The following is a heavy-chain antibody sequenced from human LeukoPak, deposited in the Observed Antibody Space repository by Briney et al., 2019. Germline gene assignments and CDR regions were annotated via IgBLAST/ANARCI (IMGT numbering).Heavy chain of an antibody. J-gene: IGHJ4*02. CDR2: IVSNGGNT. CDR3: ARGGYYAATDI. V-gene: IGHV3-64*02. CDR1: GLTFSSHA. Sequence: GGSLRLSCAASGLTFSSHAMHWVRAAPGKGLEYVSAIVSNGGNTYYADSVRGRFTISRDNSKDTVYLQMGSLRPEDTAVYYCARGGYYAATDIWGQGALVTVSS. D-gene: IGHD3-3*01.